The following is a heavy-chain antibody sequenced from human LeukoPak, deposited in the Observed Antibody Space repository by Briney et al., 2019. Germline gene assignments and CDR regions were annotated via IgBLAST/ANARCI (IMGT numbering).Heavy chain of an antibody. CDR1: GFTFSSYS. CDR3: ARSRSGLVLDY. D-gene: IGHD3-22*01. V-gene: IGHV3-21*01. J-gene: IGHJ4*02. CDR2: ISSSGSYI. Sequence: GGSLRLSYAASGFTFSSYSMNWVRQAPGKGLEWVSSISSSGSYIYYADSVKGRFTFSRDNAKNSLYLQMDSLRAEDTAVYYCARSRSGLVLDYWGQGTLVTVSS.